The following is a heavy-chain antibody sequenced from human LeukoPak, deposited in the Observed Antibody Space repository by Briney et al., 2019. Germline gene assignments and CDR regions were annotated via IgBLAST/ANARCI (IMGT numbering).Heavy chain of an antibody. CDR1: GVSIRSSNSY. Sequence: PSETLSLTCTVSGVSIRSSNSYWGWIRQPPGRGLEWIGSIYYSGSTYYSPSLKSRVTISVDTSKNQFSLKLSSVTAADTAVYYCARDRPPRCSSTSCYLDYWGQGTLVTVSS. V-gene: IGHV4-39*07. CDR3: ARDRPPRCSSTSCYLDY. J-gene: IGHJ4*02. D-gene: IGHD2-2*01. CDR2: IYYSGST.